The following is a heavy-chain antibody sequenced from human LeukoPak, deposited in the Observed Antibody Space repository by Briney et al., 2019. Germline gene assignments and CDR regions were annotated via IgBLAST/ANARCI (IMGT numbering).Heavy chain of an antibody. Sequence: GGSQRLSCAASGFTFCSYWMHWVRQAPGRGLVWVSRINSDGNNTNYADFVKGRFTISRDNAKNTLYLQMNSLRAEDTAVYYCARAEDCSSTSCPRAFDIWGQGTMVTVSS. V-gene: IGHV3-74*01. CDR1: GFTFCSYW. CDR2: INSDGNNT. CDR3: ARAEDCSSTSCPRAFDI. D-gene: IGHD2-2*01. J-gene: IGHJ3*02.